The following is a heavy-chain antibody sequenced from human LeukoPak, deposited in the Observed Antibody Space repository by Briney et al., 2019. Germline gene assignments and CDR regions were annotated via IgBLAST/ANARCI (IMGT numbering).Heavy chain of an antibody. CDR1: GGSISSGSYY. V-gene: IGHV4-61*02. Sequence: SETLSLTCTVSGGSISSGSYYWSWIRQPAGKGLEWIGRIYTSGSTNYNPSLKSRVTISVDTSKNQFSLKLSSVTAADTAVYYCAREKTYYDILTGSTQGEWFDPWGQGTLVTVSS. CDR2: IYTSGST. D-gene: IGHD3-9*01. J-gene: IGHJ5*02. CDR3: AREKTYYDILTGSTQGEWFDP.